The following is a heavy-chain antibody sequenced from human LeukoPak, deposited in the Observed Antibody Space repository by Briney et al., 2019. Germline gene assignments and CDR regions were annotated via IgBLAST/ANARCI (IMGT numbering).Heavy chain of an antibody. CDR2: INSEGSST. CDR1: GFTFSNYW. CDR3: ARDMPWYYDSSGYYPDY. Sequence: PGGSLRLSCAASGFTFSNYWMHWVRQAPGKGLVWVSRINSEGSSTSHADSVKDRFTISRDNAKNTLYLQMNSLRAEDTAVYYCARDMPWYYDSSGYYPDYWGQGTLVTVSS. J-gene: IGHJ4*02. D-gene: IGHD3-22*01. V-gene: IGHV3-74*01.